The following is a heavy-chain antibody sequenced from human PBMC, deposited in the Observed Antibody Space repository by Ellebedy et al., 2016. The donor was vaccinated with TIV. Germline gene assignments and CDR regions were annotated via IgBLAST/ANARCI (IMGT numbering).Heavy chain of an antibody. V-gene: IGHV4-39*01. CDR2: IYYTGST. CDR3: ARWFGELLYVRWFDP. Sequence: LETLSLTCTVSGGSISRSSYYWGWIRQPPQKGLEWIGSIYYTGSTFYNPSLKSRVTISVDTSKSQFSLRLTSVTAADTAVYYCARWFGELLYVRWFDPWGQGTLVTVSS. D-gene: IGHD3-10*01. J-gene: IGHJ5*02. CDR1: GGSISRSSYY.